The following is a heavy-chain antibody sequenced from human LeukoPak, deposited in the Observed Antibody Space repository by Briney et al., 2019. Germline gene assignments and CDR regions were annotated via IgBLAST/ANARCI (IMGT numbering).Heavy chain of an antibody. D-gene: IGHD3-3*01. CDR2: IYYSGST. V-gene: IGHV4-39*01. CDR3: ATEIPYDFWSGRNWFDP. CDR1: GGSISSSSCY. Sequence: SETLSLTCTVSGGSISSSSCYWGWIRQPPGKGLEWIGSIYYSGSTYYNPSLKSRVTISVDTSKNQFSLKLSSVTAADAAVYYCATEIPYDFWSGRNWFDPWGQGTLVTVSS. J-gene: IGHJ5*02.